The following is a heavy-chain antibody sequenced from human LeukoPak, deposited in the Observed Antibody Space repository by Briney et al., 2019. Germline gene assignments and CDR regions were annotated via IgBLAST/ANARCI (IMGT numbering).Heavy chain of an antibody. CDR3: ARGPPRGDDSGSGTYYNR. J-gene: IGHJ1*01. D-gene: IGHD3-10*01. Sequence: PSETLSLTCAVYGGSFTAYYWNWLRQPPGKGLEWIGTINHSGSTTYNPSLKSRVSMSVDTSKDQFSLNLISVTAADTSVYFCARGPPRGDDSGSGTYYNRWGQGTLVTVSS. CDR2: INHSGST. CDR1: GGSFTAYY. V-gene: IGHV4-34*01.